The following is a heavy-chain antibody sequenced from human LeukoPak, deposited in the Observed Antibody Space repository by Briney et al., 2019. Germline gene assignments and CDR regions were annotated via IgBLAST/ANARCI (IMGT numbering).Heavy chain of an antibody. Sequence: GGSLRLSCAASGFTFSSYAMSWVRQAPGKGLEWVSAISGSGGSTYYADSVKGRFTISRDNSKNTLYLQMNSLRAEDTAVYYCAKVKEVPAASDYYYMDVWGKGTTVTVSS. D-gene: IGHD2-2*01. CDR1: GFTFSSYA. CDR2: ISGSGGST. J-gene: IGHJ6*03. V-gene: IGHV3-23*01. CDR3: AKVKEVPAASDYYYMDV.